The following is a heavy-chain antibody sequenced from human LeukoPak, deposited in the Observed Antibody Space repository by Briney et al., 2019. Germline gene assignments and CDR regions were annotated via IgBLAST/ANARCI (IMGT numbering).Heavy chain of an antibody. Sequence: SETLSLTCTVSGGSISNYYWSWIRQSPGKGLAWIGYMYYSGGTNYNPSLKSRVTISVDTSKNQFSLKLTSVTAADTAVYYCARVRRYSGRSDVFDIWGQGTMVTVSS. CDR2: MYYSGGT. J-gene: IGHJ3*02. CDR3: ARVRRYSGRSDVFDI. CDR1: GGSISNYY. V-gene: IGHV4-59*01. D-gene: IGHD1-26*01.